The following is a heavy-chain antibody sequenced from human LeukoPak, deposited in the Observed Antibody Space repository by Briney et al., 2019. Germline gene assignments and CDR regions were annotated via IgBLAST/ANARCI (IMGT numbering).Heavy chain of an antibody. D-gene: IGHD3-16*01. CDR3: ARALDVGVEAREYYYYGMDV. V-gene: IGHV1-18*01. J-gene: IGHJ6*02. CDR2: ISAYNGNT. Sequence: APVKVSCKASGYTFTSYGISWVRQAPGQGLEWMGWISAYNGNTNYAQKLQGRVTMTTDTSTSTAYMELRSLRSDDTAVYYCARALDVGVEAREYYYYGMDVWGQGTTVTVSS. CDR1: GYTFTSYG.